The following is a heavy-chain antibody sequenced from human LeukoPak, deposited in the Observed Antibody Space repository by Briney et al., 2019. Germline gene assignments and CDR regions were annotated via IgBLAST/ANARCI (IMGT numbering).Heavy chain of an antibody. CDR2: IIPIFGIA. D-gene: IGHD4-11*01. V-gene: IGHV1-69*04. J-gene: IGHJ6*02. Sequence: GASVKVSCKASGGTFSSYAISWVRQAPGQGLEWMGRIIPIFGIANYAQKFRGRVTITADKSTSTAYMELSSLRSEDTAVYYCARDGAGGYSNYYYGMDVWGQGTTVTVSS. CDR3: ARDGAGGYSNYYYGMDV. CDR1: GGTFSSYA.